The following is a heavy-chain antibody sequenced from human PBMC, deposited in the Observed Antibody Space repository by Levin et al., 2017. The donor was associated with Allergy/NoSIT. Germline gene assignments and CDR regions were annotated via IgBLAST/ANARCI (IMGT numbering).Heavy chain of an antibody. CDR3: ARGLYYYGSGSANDYGMDV. CDR1: GFTFSSYE. J-gene: IGHJ6*02. CDR2: ISSSGSTI. V-gene: IGHV3-48*03. Sequence: GESLKISCAASGFTFSSYEMNWVRQAPGKGLEWVSYISSSGSTIYYADSVKGRFTISRDNAKNSLYLQMNSLRAEDTAVYYCARGLYYYGSGSANDYGMDVWGQGTTVTVSS. D-gene: IGHD3-10*01.